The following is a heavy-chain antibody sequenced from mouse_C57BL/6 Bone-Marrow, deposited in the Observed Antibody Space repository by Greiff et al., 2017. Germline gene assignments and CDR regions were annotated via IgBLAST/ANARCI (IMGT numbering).Heavy chain of an antibody. Sequence: EVKLVESGGGLVKPGGSLKLSCAASGFTFSDYGMHWVRQAPEKGLEWVAYISSGSSTIYYADTVKGRFTISRDNAKNTLFLQMTSLRSEDTAMYYCARCCYSSFLYSMDYWGQGTSVTVSS. CDR1: GFTFSDYG. CDR2: ISSGSSTI. V-gene: IGHV5-17*01. J-gene: IGHJ4*01. D-gene: IGHD1-1*01. CDR3: ARCCYSSFLYSMDY.